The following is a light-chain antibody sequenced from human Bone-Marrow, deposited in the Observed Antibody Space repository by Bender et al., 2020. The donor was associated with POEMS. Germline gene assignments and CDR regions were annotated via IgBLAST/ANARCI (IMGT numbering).Light chain of an antibody. CDR2: ANI. CDR1: NTNIGIGFD. CDR3: QSFDTSLSGWV. Sequence: QSVLTQPPSVSGAPGQRVTISCTGSNTNIGIGFDVNWYQWLPGTAPRLLIYANINRPSGVPDRFSGSKSGTSVSLAITGLQAEDEADYYCQSFDTSLSGWVFGAGTKLTV. V-gene: IGLV1-40*01. J-gene: IGLJ3*02.